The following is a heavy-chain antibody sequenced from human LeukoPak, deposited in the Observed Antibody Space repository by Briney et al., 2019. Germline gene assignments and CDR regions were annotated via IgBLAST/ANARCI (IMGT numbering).Heavy chain of an antibody. D-gene: IGHD4/OR15-4a*01. Sequence: ASVKVSCKVSGYTPTELSMHWVRQAPGKGLEWMGGFDPEDGETIYAQKFQGRVTMTEDTSTDTAYMELSSLRSEDTAVYYCATGISDYGYFDYWGQGTLVTVST. CDR3: ATGISDYGYFDY. V-gene: IGHV1-24*01. CDR2: FDPEDGET. J-gene: IGHJ4*02. CDR1: GYTPTELS.